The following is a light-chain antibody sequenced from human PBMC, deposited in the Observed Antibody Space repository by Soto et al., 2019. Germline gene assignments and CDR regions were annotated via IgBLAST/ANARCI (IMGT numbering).Light chain of an antibody. CDR2: MAS. J-gene: IGKJ4*01. Sequence: DIQLTQSPSTLSASVGDRVTITCRASQSITNWLAWYQQKPGKAPKVLNHMASRLKSGVPSRFSGSGSGTEFTITITSLQPDDSATYYCQQYNSLSSVSFGGETKVEI. CDR1: QSITNW. V-gene: IGKV1-5*03. CDR3: QQYNSLSSVS.